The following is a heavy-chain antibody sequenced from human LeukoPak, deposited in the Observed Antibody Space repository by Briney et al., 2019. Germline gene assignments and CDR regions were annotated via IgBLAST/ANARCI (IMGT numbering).Heavy chain of an antibody. CDR2: TYYRSKWYN. J-gene: IGHJ4*02. Sequence: SQTLSLTCAISGDSVSSNSAAWNWIRQSPSRGLEWLGRTYYRSKWYNDYAVSVKSRITINPDTSKNQFSLQLNSVTPENTAVYYCTAEYSSGWYFGGFDYWGQGTLVTVSS. CDR1: GDSVSSNSAA. V-gene: IGHV6-1*01. D-gene: IGHD6-19*01. CDR3: TAEYSSGWYFGGFDY.